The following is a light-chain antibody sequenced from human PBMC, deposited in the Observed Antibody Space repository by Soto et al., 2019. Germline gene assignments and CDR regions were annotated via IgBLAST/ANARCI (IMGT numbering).Light chain of an antibody. CDR1: SSGVGSYNL. V-gene: IGLV2-23*01. Sequence: QSVLTQPASVSGSPGQSITISCTGTSSGVGSYNLVSWYQQHPGKAPKLMIYEGSKRPSGVSNRFSGSKSGNTASLTISGLQAEDEADYYCCSYAGSSTLGFGGGTKVTVL. CDR3: CSYAGSSTLG. CDR2: EGS. J-gene: IGLJ2*01.